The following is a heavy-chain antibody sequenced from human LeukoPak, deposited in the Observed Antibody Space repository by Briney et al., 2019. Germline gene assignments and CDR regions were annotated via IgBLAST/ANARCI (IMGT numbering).Heavy chain of an antibody. D-gene: IGHD2-2*01. CDR1: GYTFTVYY. CDR2: INTNSGGT. V-gene: IGHV1-2*02. Sequence: ASVKVSCKASGYTFTVYYMHWVRQAPGQGLEWMGWINTNSGGTNYSQKFQGRVTMTRDTSISTAYMELSRLRSDDTAVYYCARESRGDIVVVPAAPDRTILGGLDYWGQGTLVTVSS. CDR3: ARESRGDIVVVPAAPDRTILGGLDY. J-gene: IGHJ4*02.